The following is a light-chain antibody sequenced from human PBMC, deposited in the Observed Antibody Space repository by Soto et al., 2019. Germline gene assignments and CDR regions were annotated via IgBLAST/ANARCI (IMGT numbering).Light chain of an antibody. V-gene: IGKV3-11*01. Sequence: IVLTQSPATLSLSPGERAALSCRASQSVGTSLAWYQHKPGQAPRLIIYDASKRAPGIPARFSGSGSGTDFTLTISSLEPEDFAVYYCQVRDVWPTFGQGTKVEIK. CDR2: DAS. CDR3: QVRDVWPT. CDR1: QSVGTS. J-gene: IGKJ1*01.